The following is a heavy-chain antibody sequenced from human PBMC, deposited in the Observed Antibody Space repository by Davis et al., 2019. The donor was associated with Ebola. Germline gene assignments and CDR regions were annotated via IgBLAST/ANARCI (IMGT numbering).Heavy chain of an antibody. CDR1: GYTFTNYG. CDR3: ATDGFGPQPTHY. D-gene: IGHD3-10*01. CDR2: ISAYNGNT. Sequence: AASVKVSCKASGYTFTNYGISWVRQAPGQGLEWMGWISAYNGNTNYAQKLQGRVTMTTDTSTSTAYMELRSLRSEDTAVYYCATDGFGPQPTHYWGQGTLVTVSS. J-gene: IGHJ4*02. V-gene: IGHV1-18*01.